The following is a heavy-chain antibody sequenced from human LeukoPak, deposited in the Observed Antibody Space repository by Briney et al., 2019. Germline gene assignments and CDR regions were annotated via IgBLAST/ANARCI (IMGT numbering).Heavy chain of an antibody. CDR2: ISYDGSNK. CDR3: AREGPDSGSYFDY. CDR1: GFTFSSYA. D-gene: IGHD1-26*01. V-gene: IGHV3-30-3*01. Sequence: GGSLRLSCAASGFTFSSYAMHWVRQAPGKGLEWVAVISYDGSNKYYADSVKGRFTIPRDNSKNTLYLQMNSLRAEDTAVYYCAREGPDSGSYFDYWGQGTLVTVSS. J-gene: IGHJ4*02.